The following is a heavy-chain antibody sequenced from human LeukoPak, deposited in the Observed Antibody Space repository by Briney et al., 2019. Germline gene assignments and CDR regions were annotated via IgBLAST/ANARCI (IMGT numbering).Heavy chain of an antibody. CDR2: INPNSGGT. V-gene: IGHV1-2*02. CDR3: AGVYCTNGVCYYIDY. D-gene: IGHD2-8*01. CDR1: GYTFTGYY. Sequence: ASVKVSCKASGYTFTGYYMHWVRQAPGQGLEWMGWINPNSGGTNYAQKFQGRVTMTRDTSISTAYMELSRLRSDDTAVYYCAGVYCTNGVCYYIDYWGQGTLVTVSS. J-gene: IGHJ4*02.